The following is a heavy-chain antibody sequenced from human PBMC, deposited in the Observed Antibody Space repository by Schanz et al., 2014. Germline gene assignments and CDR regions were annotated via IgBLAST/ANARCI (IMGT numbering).Heavy chain of an antibody. CDR3: ARLGRMGAFDI. CDR2: ISWNSGSI. CDR1: GITFSDYA. Sequence: EVQLLESGGALEQPGGSLRLSCAASGITFSDYAMHWVRQAPGKGLEWVSGISWNSGSIGYEDSVKGRFTISRDNAKKSLFLQMNSLRAEDTAVYYCARLGRMGAFDIWGQGTMVTVSS. V-gene: IGHV3-9*01. J-gene: IGHJ3*02. D-gene: IGHD3-9*01.